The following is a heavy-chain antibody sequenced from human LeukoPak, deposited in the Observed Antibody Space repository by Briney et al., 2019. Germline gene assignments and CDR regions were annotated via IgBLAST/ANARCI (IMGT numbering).Heavy chain of an antibody. J-gene: IGHJ1*01. D-gene: IGHD6-13*01. CDR2: IIPILGIA. CDR3: ARDQGSSWSKRGLYFQH. V-gene: IGHV1-69*04. CDR1: GGTFSSYT. Sequence: ASVKVSCKASGGTFSSYTISWVRQAPGRGLEWMGRIIPILGIANYAQKFQGRVTITADKSTSTAYMELSSLRSEDTAVYYCARDQGSSWSKRGLYFQHWGQGTLVTVSS.